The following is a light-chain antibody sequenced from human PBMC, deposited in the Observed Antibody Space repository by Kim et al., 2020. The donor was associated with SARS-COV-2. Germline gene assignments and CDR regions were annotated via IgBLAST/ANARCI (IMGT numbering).Light chain of an antibody. V-gene: IGLV2-11*03. CDR3: CSYAGTYTWV. J-gene: IGLJ3*02. CDR1: SSDVGSYNY. Sequence: GQSVTISCTGPSSDVGSYNYVSWGKKYTGKNPKVMIYDVNKRSSGVPDRFSGAKSGNTASLTISGLQAEDEADYYCCSYAGTYTWVFGGGTQLTFL. CDR2: DVN.